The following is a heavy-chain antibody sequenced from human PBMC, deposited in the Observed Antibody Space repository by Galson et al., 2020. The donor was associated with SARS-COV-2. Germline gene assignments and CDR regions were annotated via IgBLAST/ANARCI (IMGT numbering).Heavy chain of an antibody. CDR3: ATGRSTYSGGSWGQYFDY. CDR2: FYITGTT. CDR1: GGSIGSGSYY. J-gene: IGHJ4*02. D-gene: IGHD2-15*01. Sequence: SETLSLTCTVSGGSIGSGSYYWTWIRPPAGKGLEWIGRFYITGTTNYNPSLQSRVTISIDASKNQFPLTLNSVTAADTAVYYCATGRSTYSGGSWGQYFDYWGQGTLVTVSS. V-gene: IGHV4-61*02.